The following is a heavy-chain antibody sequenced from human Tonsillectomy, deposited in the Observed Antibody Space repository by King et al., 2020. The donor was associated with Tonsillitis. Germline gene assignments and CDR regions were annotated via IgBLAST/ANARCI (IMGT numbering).Heavy chain of an antibody. V-gene: IGHV1-2*02. D-gene: IGHD2-2*01. CDR3: ARDWGDIVVVPADWFDP. CDR2: INPNSGGT. Sequence: QLVQSGAEVKKPGASVKVSCKASGYTFTGYYMHWVRKAPGQGLEWMGWINPNSGGTNYAQKFQGRVTMTRDTSISTAYMELSRLRSDDTAVYYCARDWGDIVVVPADWFDPWGQGTLVTVSS. J-gene: IGHJ5*02. CDR1: GYTFTGYY.